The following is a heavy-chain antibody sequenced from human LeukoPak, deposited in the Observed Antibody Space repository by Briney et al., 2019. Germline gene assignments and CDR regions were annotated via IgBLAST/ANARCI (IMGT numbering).Heavy chain of an antibody. V-gene: IGHV3-74*01. CDR2: IETDGSTS. D-gene: IGHD1-26*01. Sequence: QTGGSLRLSCAASGFTFSLNRIHWVRQVPGKGLEWISWIETDGSTSGYLRSVQGRFTVSRDNAKSTVHLQMNSLRAEDTATYYCARDQVGTMPLDFWGQGTLVTVSS. CDR3: ARDQVGTMPLDF. J-gene: IGHJ4*02. CDR1: GFTFSLNR.